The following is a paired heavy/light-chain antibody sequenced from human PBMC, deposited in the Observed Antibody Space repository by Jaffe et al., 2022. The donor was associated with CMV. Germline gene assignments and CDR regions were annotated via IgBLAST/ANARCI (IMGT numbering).Light chain of an antibody. CDR1: QSVSGN. V-gene: IGKV3-15*01. Sequence: ERVMTQSPATLSVSPGERATLSCRASQSVSGNLAWYQQVPGQAPRLLIYGASTRATGIPARFSGSGSGADFTLTISNLQSEDFAVYYCQQYNNFPFAFGGGTKVEIK. J-gene: IGKJ4*01. CDR3: QQYNNFPFA. CDR2: GAS.
Heavy chain of an antibody. CDR2: IYYVGTT. V-gene: IGHV4-39*01. J-gene: IGHJ4*02. CDR3: ARHGDYYDSRAYYDY. D-gene: IGHD3-22*01. CDR1: GGSISSSIYY. Sequence: QLQLQESGPGLVEPSGTLSLTCTVSGGSISSSIYYWGWIRQPPGRGLEWIGNIYYVGTTYYNPSLKSRVTISVDTSKNQFSLRLNSVTAADTAVYYCARHGDYYDSRAYYDYWGQGTLVTVSS.